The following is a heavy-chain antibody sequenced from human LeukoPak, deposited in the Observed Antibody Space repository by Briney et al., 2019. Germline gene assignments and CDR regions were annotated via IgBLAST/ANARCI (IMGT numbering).Heavy chain of an antibody. CDR3: AGKDEASDRPFLY. D-gene: IGHD2-21*01. CDR2: INHSGST. V-gene: IGHV4-34*01. J-gene: IGHJ4*02. CDR1: GGSFSGYC. Sequence: SETLSLTCAVYGGSFSGYCWSWIRQPPGKGLEWIGEINHSGSTNYNPSLKSRVTISVDTSKNQFSLQLNSVNAADTAVYYCAGKDEASDRPFLYWGQGSLVTVSS.